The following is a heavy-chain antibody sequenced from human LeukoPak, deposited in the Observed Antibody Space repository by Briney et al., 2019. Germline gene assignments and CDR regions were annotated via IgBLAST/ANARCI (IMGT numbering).Heavy chain of an antibody. J-gene: IGHJ4*02. V-gene: IGHV1-69*13. CDR2: IIPVLGTT. Sequence: ASVKVSCKASGGTFSRYAISWVRQPPGQGLEWMGGIIPVLGTTNYAQTFQNKGTITADESTSTTYMELSSLTSEDTAVYYCARVPVMSPAAAGYFDYWGKGTLVTVSS. D-gene: IGHD6-13*01. CDR3: ARVPVMSPAAAGYFDY. CDR1: GGTFSRYA.